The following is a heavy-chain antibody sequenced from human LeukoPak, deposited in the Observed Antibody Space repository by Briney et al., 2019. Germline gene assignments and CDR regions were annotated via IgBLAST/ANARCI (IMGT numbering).Heavy chain of an antibody. J-gene: IGHJ4*02. CDR1: GGSISSYY. CDR2: IYYSGST. V-gene: IGHV4-59*01. Sequence: SETLSLTCTVSGGSISSYYWSWIRQPPGQGLEWIGYIYYSGSTNYNPSLKSRVTISVDTSKNQFSLKLSSVTAADTAVYYCARTPYCSSTSCYPVDYWGQGTLVTVSS. CDR3: ARTPYCSSTSCYPVDY. D-gene: IGHD2-2*01.